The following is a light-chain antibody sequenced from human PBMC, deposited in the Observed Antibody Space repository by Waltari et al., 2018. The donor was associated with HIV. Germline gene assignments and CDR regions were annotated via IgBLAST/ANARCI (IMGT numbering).Light chain of an antibody. Sequence: QSALTQPPSASGSPGQSVPISCTGTNSDIGGYNYVSWYHQHPGKAPKLVISEVTKRPSGVPGRFSGSKSGTTASLTVSGLQAEDEADYYCSSYANKNGFYVVFGGGTRLTVL. CDR1: NSDIGGYNY. V-gene: IGLV2-8*01. CDR3: SSYANKNGFYVV. CDR2: EVT. J-gene: IGLJ2*01.